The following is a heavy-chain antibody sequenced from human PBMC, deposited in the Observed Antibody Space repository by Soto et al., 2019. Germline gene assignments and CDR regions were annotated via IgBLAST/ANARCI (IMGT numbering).Heavy chain of an antibody. J-gene: IGHJ5*02. V-gene: IGHV1-69*06. CDR1: GGTLSGYA. CDR2: IIPIFGTA. Sequence: SVKVSSKASGGTLSGYAISLVRQAPGQGLEWMGGIIPIFGTANYAQKFQGRVTITSDKSTSKAYMELRSLRSEDTAGYYCARGGPSSGWKNWVDPWGQSTLVTV. CDR3: ARGGPSSGWKNWVDP. D-gene: IGHD6-19*01.